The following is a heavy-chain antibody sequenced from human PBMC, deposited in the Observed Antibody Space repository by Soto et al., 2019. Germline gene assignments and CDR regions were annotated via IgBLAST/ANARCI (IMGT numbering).Heavy chain of an antibody. CDR1: GGSISSSRYY. V-gene: IGHV4-39*01. J-gene: IGHJ4*02. CDR3: GSRYYSHDY. D-gene: IGHD4-4*01. CDR2: IYYSGST. Sequence: QLQLQESGPGLVKPSETLSLTCTVSGGSISSSRYYWGGIRQPPGKGLEWIGSIYYSGSTYYNPALKSRVSLSIHTSSNQYYPKLSSGTAADTAVYYCGSRYYSHDYWGQGSLVTVSS.